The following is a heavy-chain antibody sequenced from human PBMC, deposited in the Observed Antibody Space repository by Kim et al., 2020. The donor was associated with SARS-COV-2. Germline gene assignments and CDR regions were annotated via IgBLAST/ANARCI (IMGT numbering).Heavy chain of an antibody. CDR3: ARGRVGYRVVVIDDYFDY. Sequence: SETLSLTCAVYGGSFSGYYWSWIRQPPGKGLEWIGEINHSGSTNYNPSLKSRVTISVDTSKNQFSLKLSSVTAADTAVYYCARGRVGYRVVVIDDYFDYWGQGTLVTVSS. D-gene: IGHD3-22*01. J-gene: IGHJ4*02. CDR2: INHSGST. V-gene: IGHV4-34*01. CDR1: GGSFSGYY.